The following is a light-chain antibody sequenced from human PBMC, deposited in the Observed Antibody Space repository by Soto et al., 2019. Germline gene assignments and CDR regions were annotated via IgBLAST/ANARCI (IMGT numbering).Light chain of an antibody. CDR1: QSISSY. Sequence: DIHMTQSPSSLSAAIGDRVTITFRASQSISSYLNWYQQKPGKAPKLLIYAASSLQSGVPSRFSGSGSGTDFTLTISSLQPEDFATYYCQQSYSTLLTFGGGTKVDIK. CDR2: AAS. V-gene: IGKV1-39*01. CDR3: QQSYSTLLT. J-gene: IGKJ4*01.